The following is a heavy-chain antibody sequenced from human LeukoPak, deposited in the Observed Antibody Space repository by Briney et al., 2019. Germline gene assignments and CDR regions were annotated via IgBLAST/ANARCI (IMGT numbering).Heavy chain of an antibody. Sequence: GGSLRVSCTGSGFTFSTHAMTWIRPAPGKGPEGASSISGNSTTHHYSVSVRGRFTSPRDNSRNTLYLEMKRLRADDTAVYDSVSRGDASVFYYFDVWGQGTLVTVSS. V-gene: IGHV3-23*01. CDR3: VSRGDASVFYYFDV. CDR1: GFTFSTHA. D-gene: IGHD2/OR15-2a*01. CDR2: ISGNSTTH. J-gene: IGHJ4*01.